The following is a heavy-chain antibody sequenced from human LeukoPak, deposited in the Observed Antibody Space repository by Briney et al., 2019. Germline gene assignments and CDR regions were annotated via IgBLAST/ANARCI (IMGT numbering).Heavy chain of an antibody. J-gene: IGHJ5*02. D-gene: IGHD3-22*01. V-gene: IGHV4-59*12. Sequence: SETLSLTCTVSGGSISSYYWSWIRQPPGKGLEWIGYIYYSGSTYYNPSLKSRVTISVDRSKNQFSLKLSSVTAADTAVYYCARVLPIYYDSSGYYRDNWFDPWGQGTLVTVSS. CDR2: IYYSGST. CDR1: GGSISSYY. CDR3: ARVLPIYYDSSGYYRDNWFDP.